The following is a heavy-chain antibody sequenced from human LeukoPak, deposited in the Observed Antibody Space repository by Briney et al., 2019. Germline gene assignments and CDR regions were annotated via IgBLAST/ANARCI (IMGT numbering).Heavy chain of an antibody. J-gene: IGHJ4*02. Sequence: PGGSLRLSCAASGFTFSDYYMSWIRQAPGKGLEWVSYISSSGSTIYYADSVKGRFTISRDNAKNSLYLQMNSLRAEDTAVYYCARRGYYGSGSYYNVLFDYWGQGTLVTVSS. CDR2: ISSSGSTI. V-gene: IGHV3-11*01. D-gene: IGHD3-10*01. CDR3: ARRGYYGSGSYYNVLFDY. CDR1: GFTFSDYY.